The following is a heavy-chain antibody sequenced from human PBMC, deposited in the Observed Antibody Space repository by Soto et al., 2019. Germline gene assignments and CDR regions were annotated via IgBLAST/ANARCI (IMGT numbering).Heavy chain of an antibody. V-gene: IGHV3-74*01. CDR1: GFTFNNFW. Sequence: EVQLVESGGGLVQPGGSLRLSCAASGFTFNNFWMYWVRQTPEKGLVWVSGINSDGTTTIYADSVKGRFTISRDNATNTLDLQMNRLTVEDTAIYYCVRDIRWGQGTLVTVSS. CDR2: INSDGTTT. CDR3: VRDIR. J-gene: IGHJ4*02.